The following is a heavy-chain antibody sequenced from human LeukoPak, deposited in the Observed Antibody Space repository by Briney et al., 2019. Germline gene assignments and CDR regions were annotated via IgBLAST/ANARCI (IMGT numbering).Heavy chain of an antibody. CDR2: ISGSGGST. CDR1: GFXFSSYA. V-gene: IGHV3-23*01. Sequence: PGGSLRLSCAASGFXFSSYAISWVRQAPGKGLKWVSAISGSGGSTYYADSVKGRFTISRDNSKNTLYLQMNSLRAEDTAVYYCAKGEDYYDSSGYYQFDYWGQGTLVTVSS. D-gene: IGHD3-22*01. J-gene: IGHJ4*02. CDR3: AKGEDYYDSSGYYQFDY.